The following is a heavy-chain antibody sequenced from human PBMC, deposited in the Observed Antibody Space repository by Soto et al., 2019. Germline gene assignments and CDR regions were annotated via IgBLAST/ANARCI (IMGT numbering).Heavy chain of an antibody. Sequence: GPLRLSCAASGFTFSSYAMSWVRQAPGKGLEWVSAISGSGGSTYYADSVKGRFTISRDNSKNTLYLQMNSLRAEDTAVYYCAKMTRAAAAPGPVGLFDPWGQGTLVTVSS. CDR1: GFTFSSYA. J-gene: IGHJ5*02. CDR2: ISGSGGST. D-gene: IGHD6-13*01. CDR3: AKMTRAAAAPGPVGLFDP. V-gene: IGHV3-23*01.